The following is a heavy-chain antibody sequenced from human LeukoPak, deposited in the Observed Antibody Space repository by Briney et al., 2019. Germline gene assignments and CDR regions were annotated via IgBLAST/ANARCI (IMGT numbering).Heavy chain of an antibody. CDR3: ERDNPSSGMDV. D-gene: IGHD1-14*01. Sequence: GGSLRLSCAASGFTFSSYGMHWVRQAPGKGLEGVAVIWYDGSNKYYADSVKGRFTISRDNSKNTLYLQMNSVRAEDRAVYYCERDNPSSGMDVWGQGTTVSVSS. CDR1: GFTFSSYG. V-gene: IGHV3-33*01. J-gene: IGHJ6*02. CDR2: IWYDGSNK.